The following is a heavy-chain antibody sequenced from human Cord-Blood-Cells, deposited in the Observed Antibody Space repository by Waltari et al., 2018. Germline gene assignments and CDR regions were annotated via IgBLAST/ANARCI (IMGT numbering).Heavy chain of an antibody. CDR2: ISYDGSNK. V-gene: IGHV3-30*03. CDR3: ASRDD. J-gene: IGHJ4*02. Sequence: QVQLVESGGGVVQPGRSLRLSCAASGFTFSSYGMHWVSQAPGKGLEWVAVISYDGSNKYYADSVKGRFTISRDNSKNTLYLQMNSLRAEDTAVYYCASRDDWGQGTLVTVSS. CDR1: GFTFSSYG.